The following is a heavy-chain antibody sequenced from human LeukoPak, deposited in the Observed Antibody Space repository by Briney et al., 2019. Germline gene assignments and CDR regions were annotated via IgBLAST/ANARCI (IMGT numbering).Heavy chain of an antibody. Sequence: SETLSLTCTVSGGSISSGSYYWSWIRQPAGKGLEWIGRIYTSGTTNYNPALKSRLTMSIDRTKNQLSLNLSSVTAADTAVYYCARDQALGYGWPTVLAIDIWGQGTMVTVSS. CDR3: ARDQALGYGWPTVLAIDI. J-gene: IGHJ3*02. V-gene: IGHV4-61*02. D-gene: IGHD6-19*01. CDR1: GGSISSGSYY. CDR2: IYTSGTT.